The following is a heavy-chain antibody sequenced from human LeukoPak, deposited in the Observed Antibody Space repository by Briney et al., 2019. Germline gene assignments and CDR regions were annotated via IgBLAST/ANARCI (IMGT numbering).Heavy chain of an antibody. CDR3: ARLGYYDRDV. CDR2: INHSGST. CDR1: GGSISSYY. J-gene: IGHJ6*04. Sequence: PSETLSLTCTVSGGSISSYYWSWIRQPPGKGLEWIGEINHSGSTNYNPSLKSRVTISVDTSKNQFSLKLSSVTAADTAVYYCARLGYYDRDVWGKGTTVTISS. V-gene: IGHV4-34*01. D-gene: IGHD7-27*01.